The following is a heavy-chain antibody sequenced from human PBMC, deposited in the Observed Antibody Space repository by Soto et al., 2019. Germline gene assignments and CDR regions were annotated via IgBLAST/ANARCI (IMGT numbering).Heavy chain of an antibody. CDR2: IWYDGSNK. Sequence: SLRLSCAASGFTFSSYGMHWVRQAPGKGLEWVAVIWYDGSNKYYADSVKGRFTISRDNSKNTLYLQMNSLRAEDTAVYYCARDRSSGWYVSDYWGQGTLVTVSS. V-gene: IGHV3-33*01. D-gene: IGHD6-19*01. CDR3: ARDRSSGWYVSDY. J-gene: IGHJ4*02. CDR1: GFTFSSYG.